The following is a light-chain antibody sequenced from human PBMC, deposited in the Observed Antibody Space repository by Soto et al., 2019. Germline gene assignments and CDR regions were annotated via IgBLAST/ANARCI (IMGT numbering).Light chain of an antibody. V-gene: IGKV1-12*01. J-gene: IGKJ5*01. Sequence: DIQMTQSPSSVSASVGDRVTITCRASQDISSWLAWYQQKPGKAPKIMIYAASSLQGGVPSRFSGSGSGTEFTLTISSLQPEDFATYSCQQASSFPPTFGQGTRLDIK. CDR1: QDISSW. CDR2: AAS. CDR3: QQASSFPPT.